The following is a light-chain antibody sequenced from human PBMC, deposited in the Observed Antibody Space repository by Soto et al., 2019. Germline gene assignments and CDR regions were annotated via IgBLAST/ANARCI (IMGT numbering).Light chain of an antibody. CDR2: EVS. CDR3: SSYTSSSTLV. Sequence: QSALTQPASVSGSPGQSITMSCTGTSSDVGGYNYVSWYQQHPGKAPKLMIYEVSNRPSGVSNRFSGFKSGNTASLTISGLQAEDEADYYCSSYTSSSTLVFGGGTKVTVL. J-gene: IGLJ2*01. V-gene: IGLV2-14*01. CDR1: SSDVGGYNY.